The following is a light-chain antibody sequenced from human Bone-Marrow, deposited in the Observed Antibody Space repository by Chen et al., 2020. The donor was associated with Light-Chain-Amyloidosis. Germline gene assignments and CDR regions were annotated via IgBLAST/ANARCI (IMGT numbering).Light chain of an antibody. Sequence: QSVLTQPPSVSAAPDTRVTISPSGRSANLRNNYVSWYQQLTGTAPKMLIYDNDKRPSGSPDGCAGSRWGTSATLGSTGLQTGDGADYYCGRWDGSLGGVVVGGGTKLTVL. J-gene: IGLJ2*01. CDR2: DND. V-gene: IGLV1-51*01. CDR1: SANLRNNY. CDR3: GRWDGSLGGVV.